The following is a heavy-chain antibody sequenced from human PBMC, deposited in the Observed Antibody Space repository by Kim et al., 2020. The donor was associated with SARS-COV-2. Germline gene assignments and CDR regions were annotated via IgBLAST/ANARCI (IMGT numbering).Heavy chain of an antibody. J-gene: IGHJ4*02. D-gene: IGHD2-2*01. Sequence: KGRFNISRDNAKNSLYLQMNSLRAEDTALYYCAKVGGYCSSTSCPGGIDYWGQGTLVTVSS. CDR3: AKVGGYCSSTSCPGGIDY. V-gene: IGHV3-9*01.